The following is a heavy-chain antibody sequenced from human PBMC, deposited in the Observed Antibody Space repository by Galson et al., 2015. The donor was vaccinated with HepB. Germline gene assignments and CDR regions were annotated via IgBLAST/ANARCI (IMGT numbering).Heavy chain of an antibody. D-gene: IGHD2-2*01. CDR3: ARDRCSDTTCYYSYAMDV. V-gene: IGHV3-53*01. Sequence: SLRLSCAASGFSVSNYYMSWVRQAPGKGLEGVSVVYSGGNTYYADSVKGRFTISRDNSKNTLYLHMSSLRAEDTAVYYYARDRCSDTTCYYSYAMDVWGQGTTVTVSS. J-gene: IGHJ6*02. CDR2: VYSGGNT. CDR1: GFSVSNYY.